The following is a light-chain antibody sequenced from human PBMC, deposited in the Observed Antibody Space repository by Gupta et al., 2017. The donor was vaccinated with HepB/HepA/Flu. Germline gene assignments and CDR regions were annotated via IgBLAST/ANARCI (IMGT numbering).Light chain of an antibody. CDR1: ALPKRY. CDR2: EDS. J-gene: IGLJ2*01. V-gene: IGLV3-10*01. CDR3: YATDNSVNPV. Sequence: YAPDQPPSASVSPGQTDRITCSGDALPKRYAYWYQKKSGQAPVLVIYEDSKRPSGSPGRCSSSRSGTMATLTISGAQVEDEADYYCYATDNSVNPVFGGGTKLTVL.